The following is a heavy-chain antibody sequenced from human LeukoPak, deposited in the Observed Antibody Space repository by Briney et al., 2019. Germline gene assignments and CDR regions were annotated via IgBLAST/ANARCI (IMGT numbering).Heavy chain of an antibody. Sequence: SETLSLTCTVSGVSISSYYWSWIRQPPGKGLEWIGYIYYSGSTNYNPSLKSRVTISVDTSKNQFSLKLSSVTAADTAVYYCARDRAHFGYWGQGTLVTVSS. J-gene: IGHJ4*02. CDR2: IYYSGST. CDR3: ARDRAHFGY. V-gene: IGHV4-59*01. CDR1: GVSISSYY.